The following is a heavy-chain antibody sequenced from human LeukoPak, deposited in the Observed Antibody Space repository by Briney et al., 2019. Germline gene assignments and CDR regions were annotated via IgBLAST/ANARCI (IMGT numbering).Heavy chain of an antibody. D-gene: IGHD3-16*02. CDR3: ARVDEEEGYDYVWGSYRSDLFDY. V-gene: IGHV3-48*01. CDR2: ISSSSSTI. J-gene: IGHJ4*02. Sequence: GGSLRLSCAASGFTFSSYSMNWVRQAPGKGLEWVSHISSSSSTIYYADSVKGRFTISRDNAKNSLYLQMNSLRAEDTAVYYCARVDEEEGYDYVWGSYRSDLFDYWGQGTLVTVSS. CDR1: GFTFSSYS.